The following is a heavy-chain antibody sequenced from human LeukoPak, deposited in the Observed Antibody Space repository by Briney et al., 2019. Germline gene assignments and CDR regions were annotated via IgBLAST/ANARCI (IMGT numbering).Heavy chain of an antibody. Sequence: ASVKVSCKASGNTFTSYAMHWVRQAPGQRLEWMGWINAGNGNTKYSQKFQGRVTITRDTSASTAYMELSSLRSEDTAVYYCAREEKYYYDSSGYFDYWGQGTLVTVSS. CDR3: AREEKYYYDSSGYFDY. CDR1: GNTFTSYA. J-gene: IGHJ4*02. CDR2: INAGNGNT. D-gene: IGHD3-22*01. V-gene: IGHV1-3*01.